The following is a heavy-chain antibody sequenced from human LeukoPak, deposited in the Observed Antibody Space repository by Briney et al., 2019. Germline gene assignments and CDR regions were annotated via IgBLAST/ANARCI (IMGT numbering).Heavy chain of an antibody. CDR2: ISYSGSP. J-gene: IGHJ4*02. D-gene: IGHD2-15*01. Sequence: KPSETLSLTCTVSGGSISSSSYFWGWIRQPPGKGLEYIASISYSGSPYYNPSLKSRVTISVDTSKNQFSLKLSSVTAADTAVYYCASQLLRDYYFDYWGQGTLVTVSS. CDR3: ASQLLRDYYFDY. V-gene: IGHV4-39*01. CDR1: GGSISSSSYF.